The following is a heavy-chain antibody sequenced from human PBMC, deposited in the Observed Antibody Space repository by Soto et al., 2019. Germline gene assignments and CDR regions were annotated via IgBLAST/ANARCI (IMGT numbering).Heavy chain of an antibody. CDR1: GFTFSDYA. V-gene: IGHV3-23*01. J-gene: IGHJ6*02. Sequence: GGSLRLSCAASGFTFSDYAMSWVRQAPGKGLEWVSAIDGSSATTNYADSVKGRFTISRDNSKNTLFLHMSGLRAEDTAVYYCARDRRPSIYSGLAVGGQGTTVTVSS. CDR3: ARDRRPSIYSGLAV. D-gene: IGHD2-2*01. CDR2: IDGSSATT.